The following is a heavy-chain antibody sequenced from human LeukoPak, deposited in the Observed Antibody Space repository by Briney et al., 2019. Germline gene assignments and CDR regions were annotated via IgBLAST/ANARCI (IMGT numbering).Heavy chain of an antibody. CDR3: ASPPGGYFDWLY. Sequence: GGSLRLSCAASGFTFSSYSMNWVRQAPGKGLEWVSSISSSSSYIYYADSVKGRFTISRDNAKNSLYLQMNSLRAEDTAVYYCASPPGGYFDWLYWGQGTLVTVSS. CDR2: ISSSSSYI. J-gene: IGHJ4*02. V-gene: IGHV3-21*01. CDR1: GFTFSSYS. D-gene: IGHD3-9*01.